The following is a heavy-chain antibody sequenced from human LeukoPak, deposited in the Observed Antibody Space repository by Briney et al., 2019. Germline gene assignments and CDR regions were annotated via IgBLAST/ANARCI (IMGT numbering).Heavy chain of an antibody. D-gene: IGHD1-1*01. CDR3: TRDWTY. J-gene: IGHJ4*02. V-gene: IGHV1-8*01. CDR1: GYTFTNYD. Sequence: ASVKVSCKTSGYTFTNYDINWVRQAAGQGLEWMGWVNPDSGDTGFAQKFQGRLTITTNTSARIAYMEMIGLTSEDTAVYYCTRDWTYWGPGTLVAVSS. CDR2: VNPDSGDT.